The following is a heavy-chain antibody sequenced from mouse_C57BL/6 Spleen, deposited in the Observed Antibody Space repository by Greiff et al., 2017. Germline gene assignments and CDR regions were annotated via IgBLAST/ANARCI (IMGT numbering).Heavy chain of an antibody. CDR3: ARDNYYGSEDAMDY. CDR2: ISDGGSYT. V-gene: IGHV5-4*01. CDR1: GFTFSSYA. D-gene: IGHD1-1*01. J-gene: IGHJ4*01. Sequence: EVQRVESGGGLVKPGGSLKLSCAASGFTFSSYAMSWVRQTPEKRLEWVATISDGGSYTYYPDNVKGRFTISRDNAKNNLYLQMSHLKSEDTAMYYCARDNYYGSEDAMDYWGQGTSVTVSS.